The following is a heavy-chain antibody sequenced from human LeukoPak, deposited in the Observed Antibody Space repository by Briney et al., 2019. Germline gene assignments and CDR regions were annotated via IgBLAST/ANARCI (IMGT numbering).Heavy chain of an antibody. J-gene: IGHJ3*02. V-gene: IGHV1-18*01. CDR3: ARGGQWLLRGYHAFDI. CDR2: ISAYNGNT. Sequence: ASVKVSCKASGYPFTSYGISWVRQAPGQGLEWMGWISAYNGNTNYAQKLQGRVTMTTDTSTSTAYMELRSLRSDDTAVYYCARGGQWLLRGYHAFDIWGQGTMVTVSS. D-gene: IGHD6-19*01. CDR1: GYPFTSYG.